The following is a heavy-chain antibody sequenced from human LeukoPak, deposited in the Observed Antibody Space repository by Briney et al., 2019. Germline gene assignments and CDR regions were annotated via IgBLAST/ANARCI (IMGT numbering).Heavy chain of an antibody. CDR3: ARGPKEGSFHFDN. J-gene: IGHJ4*02. D-gene: IGHD6-19*01. Sequence: ASVKVSCKASGYTFTESYMHWVRQAPGQGLEWVGRTDPNNGYVHYANKFEGRLTVTRDTSTSTVYMDLRSLTIEDTAVYYCARGPKEGSFHFDNGGQGALVTVSS. CDR1: GYTFTESY. CDR2: TDPNNGYV. V-gene: IGHV1-2*07.